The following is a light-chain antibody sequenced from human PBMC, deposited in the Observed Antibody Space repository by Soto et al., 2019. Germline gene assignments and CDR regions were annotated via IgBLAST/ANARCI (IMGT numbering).Light chain of an antibody. CDR1: QSVSSSY. Sequence: EIVLTQSPGTLSLSPGERATRSCRASQSVSSSYLAWYQQKPGQAPRLLIYGASSSATGIPDRFSGSGSGTDFTLTISRLEPEDFAVHYCQQYGSSPRTFGQGTNVEI. CDR3: QQYGSSPRT. CDR2: GAS. J-gene: IGKJ1*01. V-gene: IGKV3-20*01.